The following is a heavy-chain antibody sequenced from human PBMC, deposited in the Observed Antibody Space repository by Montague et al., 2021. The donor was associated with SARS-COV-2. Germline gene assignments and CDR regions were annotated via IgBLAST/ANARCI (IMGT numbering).Heavy chain of an antibody. J-gene: IGHJ4*02. D-gene: IGHD1-26*01. V-gene: IGHV3-30*04. CDR3: ARDNMGSMDY. Sequence: SLSISCAASGFTFSTYYMQWVRQAPGKGLEWVAIMSYDGSSRYHVDSVKGRFTISRDNSRNTLYLQMDSLRSEDTAVYYCARDNMGSMDYWGQGTLVTVSS. CDR2: MSYDGSSR. CDR1: GFTFSTYY.